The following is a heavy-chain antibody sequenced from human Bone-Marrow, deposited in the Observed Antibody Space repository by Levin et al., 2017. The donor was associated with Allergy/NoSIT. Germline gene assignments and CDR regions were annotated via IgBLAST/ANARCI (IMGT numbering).Heavy chain of an antibody. Sequence: GGSLRLSCVGSGFDFTDYSLNWVRRPPGKGLEWVSSISNTAAFMYFSDSVRGRFTISRDNAKKSLSLEMNSLKVEDTGIYYCARVRTKFTGAGGSDYFDVWGRGTPVTVYS. D-gene: IGHD1-14*01. CDR1: GFDFTDYS. CDR3: ARVRTKFTGAGGSDYFDV. J-gene: IGHJ4*01. V-gene: IGHV3-21*01. CDR2: ISNTAAFM.